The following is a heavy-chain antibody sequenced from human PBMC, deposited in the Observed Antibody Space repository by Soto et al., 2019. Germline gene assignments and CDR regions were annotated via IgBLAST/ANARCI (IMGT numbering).Heavy chain of an antibody. V-gene: IGHV1-8*01. J-gene: IGHJ5*02. CDR1: GYTFTSYD. D-gene: IGHD2-15*01. Sequence: ASVKVSCKASGYTFTSYDINWVRQATGQGLEWMGWMNPNSGNTGYAQKFQGRVTMTRNTSISTAYMELSSLRSEDTAVYYCARGAYCSGGGCYFTWFDPWGQGTLVTVSS. CDR3: ARGAYCSGGGCYFTWFDP. CDR2: MNPNSGNT.